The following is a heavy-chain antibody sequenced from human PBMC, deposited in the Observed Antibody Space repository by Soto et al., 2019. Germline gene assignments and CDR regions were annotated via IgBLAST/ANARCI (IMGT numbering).Heavy chain of an antibody. CDR1: GFTFSGSW. Sequence: PGGSLRLSCAASGFTFSGSWMNWVRQAPGKGLEWMANINQDGSDKYYVDSVRGRFTISRDNAENSLYLHMNSLRAEDTAVYYCARDSDLRGQGTMVTV. CDR3: ARDSDL. V-gene: IGHV3-7*01. CDR2: INQDGSDK. J-gene: IGHJ3*01.